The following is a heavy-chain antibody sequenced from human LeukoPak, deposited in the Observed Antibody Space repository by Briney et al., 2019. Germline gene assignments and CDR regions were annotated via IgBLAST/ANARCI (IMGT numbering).Heavy chain of an antibody. CDR3: ARSLPGTFFDF. J-gene: IGHJ4*02. V-gene: IGHV5-51*01. Sequence: GESLKIFCKGSGYSFTTYWIGWVRQMPGKGLEWMGIIYPGDSDTRYSPSFQGQVTISADKSFSTAYLQWSSLKASDTAMYYCARSLPGTFFDFWGQGTLVTVSS. CDR2: IYPGDSDT. D-gene: IGHD1-7*01. CDR1: GYSFTTYW.